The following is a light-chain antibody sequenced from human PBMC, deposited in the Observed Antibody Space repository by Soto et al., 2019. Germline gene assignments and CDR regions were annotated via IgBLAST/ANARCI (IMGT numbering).Light chain of an antibody. CDR2: SAS. CDR3: QQHNSYPIT. CDR1: RGSSSY. V-gene: IGKV1-9*01. J-gene: IGKJ5*01. Sequence: IQLTQSPSSLSASVGDRVTITCQASRGSSSYLAWYQQKPGKAPKLLVYSASTRQSGVPARFSGSGSGTDFTLTISSLQPEDFATYYCQQHNSYPITFGQGTRLEIK.